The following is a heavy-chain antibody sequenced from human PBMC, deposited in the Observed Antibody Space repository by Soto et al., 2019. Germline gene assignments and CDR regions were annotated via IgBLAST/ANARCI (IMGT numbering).Heavy chain of an antibody. Sequence: ASVKVSCKASGYTFTNYYMHWVRQAPGQGLEWMGIINSGGGSATYAQKFLGRVTLTRDTSTSTVYMDLSSLGSDDSAVYYCARDDGAPSRRDKSGPDYWGQGTLVTVSS. J-gene: IGHJ4*02. D-gene: IGHD1-26*01. V-gene: IGHV1-46*01. CDR1: GYTFTNYY. CDR3: ARDDGAPSRRDKSGPDY. CDR2: INSGGGSA.